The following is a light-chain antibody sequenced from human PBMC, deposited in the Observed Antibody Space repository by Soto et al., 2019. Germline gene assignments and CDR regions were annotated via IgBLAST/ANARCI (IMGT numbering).Light chain of an antibody. CDR3: HQRSDWPQT. J-gene: IGKJ1*01. Sequence: EIVLTQSPGTLSLSPGEGATLSCRASQSVGSYLAWYQQRPGQAPRLLIYDASNRATGIPARFSGSGSETDFTLTISSLEPEDFAVYYCHQRSDWPQTFGQGTKVDIK. CDR1: QSVGSY. CDR2: DAS. V-gene: IGKV3-11*01.